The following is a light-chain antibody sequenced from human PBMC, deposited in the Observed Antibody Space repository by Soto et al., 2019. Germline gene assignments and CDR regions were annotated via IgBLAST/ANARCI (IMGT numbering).Light chain of an antibody. CDR1: SSDVGAYTY. CDR2: DVS. Sequence: QSALTQPASVSGSPGQSITISCTGTSSDVGAYTYVSWYQQHPGKAPKLMIYDVSNRPSGVSNRFSGSKSGNTAFLIISGLQAEDEADYYCTSYTSNSTPYVFGGGTQLTVL. CDR3: TSYTSNSTPYV. V-gene: IGLV2-14*01. J-gene: IGLJ7*01.